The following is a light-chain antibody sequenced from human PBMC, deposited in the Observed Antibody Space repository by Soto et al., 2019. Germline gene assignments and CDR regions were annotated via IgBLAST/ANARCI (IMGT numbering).Light chain of an antibody. CDR2: GAY. V-gene: IGKV3-15*01. J-gene: IGKJ1*01. Sequence: EIVMTQPPATLSVSPGERATLSCRASENVNSNVAGWYQQKPGQAPRLLIFGAYTRACGIPGRFSGSGSGTEFTLTISSLQSEDFAVYYCQQYDDWASFGQGTKVDIK. CDR3: QQYDDWAS. CDR1: ENVNSN.